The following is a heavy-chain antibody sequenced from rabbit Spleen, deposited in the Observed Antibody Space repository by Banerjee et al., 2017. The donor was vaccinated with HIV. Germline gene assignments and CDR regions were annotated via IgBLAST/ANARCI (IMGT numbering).Heavy chain of an antibody. V-gene: IGHV1S45*01. CDR1: GFTLSSYYM. J-gene: IGHJ4*01. Sequence: QEQLKESGGGLVQPGGSLKLSCKASGFTLSSYYMNWVRQAPGKGLEWIACIDTGNGKTAYASWAKGRFTISKTSSTTVTLQVTSLTAADTATYFCARGTTASGYGSNLWGPGTLVTVS. CDR2: IDTGNGKT. CDR3: ARGTTASGYGSNL. D-gene: IGHD1-1*01.